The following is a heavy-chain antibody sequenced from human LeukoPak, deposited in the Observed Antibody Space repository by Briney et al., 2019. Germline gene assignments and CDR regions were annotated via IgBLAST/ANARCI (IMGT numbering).Heavy chain of an antibody. J-gene: IGHJ4*02. D-gene: IGHD6-13*01. Sequence: GASVKVSCKASGYTFTGFYMHWVRQAPGQGLEWKGWINPNSADTDYAQKFLGRVTMTRDMSISTIYMELTRLRSDDTALYYCARWDGYSSSPDYWGQGTLVTVSS. CDR3: ARWDGYSSSPDY. CDR2: INPNSADT. CDR1: GYTFTGFY. V-gene: IGHV1-2*02.